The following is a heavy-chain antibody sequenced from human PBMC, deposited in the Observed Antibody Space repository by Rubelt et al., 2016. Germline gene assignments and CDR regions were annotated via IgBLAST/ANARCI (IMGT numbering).Heavy chain of an antibody. CDR1: GGSFSGYY. CDR2: INHSGST. CDR3: ARGYRTSGYNWFDP. J-gene: IGHJ5*02. V-gene: IGHV4-34*01. D-gene: IGHD3-10*01. Sequence: VQLQQWGAGLLKPSETLSLTCAVYGGSFSGYYWSWIRQPPGKGLEWIGEINHSGSTNYNPSLKSRVTISVDTSKNQFARKLSSVTAADTAVYYCARGYRTSGYNWFDPWGQGTLVTVSS.